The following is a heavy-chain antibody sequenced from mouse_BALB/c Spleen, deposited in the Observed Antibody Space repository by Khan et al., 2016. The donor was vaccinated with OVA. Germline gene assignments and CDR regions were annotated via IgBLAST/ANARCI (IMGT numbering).Heavy chain of an antibody. CDR2: IWSDGST. J-gene: IGHJ4*01. CDR3: ARQPYYHYNIMDY. D-gene: IGHD2-10*01. CDR1: GFSLTNYG. Sequence: QVQLKESGPGLVAPSQSLSITCTISGFSLTNYGVHWVRQPPGKGLEWLVVIWSDGSTTYNSALKSRRTISKDNSESQVFLKMNSLQTDDTAMYFCARQPYYHYNIMDYWGQGTSVTVSS. V-gene: IGHV2-6-1*01.